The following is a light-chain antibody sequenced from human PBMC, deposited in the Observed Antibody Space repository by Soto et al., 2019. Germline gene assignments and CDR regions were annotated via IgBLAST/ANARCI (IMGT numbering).Light chain of an antibody. Sequence: QSALTQPASLSGSPGQSITISCTGTSSDVGSYNYVSWYQQHPGKAPKLMIYDVNTRPSGVSNRFPGSKSGNTASLTISGLQAEDEADYYCSSYTSSISFGGGTKLTVL. CDR2: DVN. CDR1: SSDVGSYNY. CDR3: SSYTSSIS. V-gene: IGLV2-14*01. J-gene: IGLJ2*01.